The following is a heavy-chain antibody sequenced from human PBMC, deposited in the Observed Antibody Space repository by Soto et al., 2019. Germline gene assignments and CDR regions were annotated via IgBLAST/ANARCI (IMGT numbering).Heavy chain of an antibody. J-gene: IGHJ6*03. D-gene: IGHD2-2*02. V-gene: IGHV1-24*01. CDR3: ATDGGVVPAAIPRYYYYYMDV. Sequence: ASVKVSCKVSGYTLTELSMHWVRQAPGKGLEWMGGFDPEDGETIYAQKFQGRVTMTEDTSTETAYMELSSLRSEDTAVYYCATDGGVVPAAIPRYYYYYMDVGGKGTTVTVSS. CDR2: FDPEDGET. CDR1: GYTLTELS.